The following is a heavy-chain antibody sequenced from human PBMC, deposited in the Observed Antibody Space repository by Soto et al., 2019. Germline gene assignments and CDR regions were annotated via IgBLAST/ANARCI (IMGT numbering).Heavy chain of an antibody. CDR1: GYTFTSYG. Sequence: QVQLVQSGAEVKKPGASVKVSCKASGYTFTSYGISWVRQAPGQGLEWMGWISAYNGNTNYAQKLQGRVTMTTDTSXSXXYMELRSLRSDDTAVYYCARDFYPSGSANHDAFDIWGQGTMVTVSS. CDR3: ARDFYPSGSANHDAFDI. CDR2: ISAYNGNT. J-gene: IGHJ3*02. V-gene: IGHV1-18*01. D-gene: IGHD3-10*01.